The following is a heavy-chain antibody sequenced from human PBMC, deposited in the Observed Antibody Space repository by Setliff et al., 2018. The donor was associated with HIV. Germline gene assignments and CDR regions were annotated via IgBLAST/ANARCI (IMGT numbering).Heavy chain of an antibody. Sequence: PSETLSLTCTVSGGSITSGNYFWSWIRQPAGKGLEWIGHIYTDGSTKYHPSFKSRVTITADTSKNQFTPKLSSVTAADTAVYYCARDSRWLHFPYFDSWGQGTPVTVSS. CDR1: GGSITSGNYF. J-gene: IGHJ4*01. D-gene: IGHD6-13*01. V-gene: IGHV4-61*09. CDR2: IYTDGST. CDR3: ARDSRWLHFPYFDS.